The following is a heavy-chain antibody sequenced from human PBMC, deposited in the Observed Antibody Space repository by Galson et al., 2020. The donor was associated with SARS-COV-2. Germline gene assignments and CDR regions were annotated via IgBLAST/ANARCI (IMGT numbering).Heavy chain of an antibody. Sequence: SETLSLTCNVSGDSIISDVYYWSWIRQHPGKGLEWIGYIFYSGKTYYNPSLESRVTISLDTSKNQFSLKLSSVTVADTAMYYCARRGFYYETSGPAYYYYMDVWGKGTTVTVSS. V-gene: IGHV4-31*03. CDR1: GDSIISDVYY. CDR2: IFYSGKT. CDR3: ARRGFYYETSGPAYYYYMDV. D-gene: IGHD3-22*01. J-gene: IGHJ6*03.